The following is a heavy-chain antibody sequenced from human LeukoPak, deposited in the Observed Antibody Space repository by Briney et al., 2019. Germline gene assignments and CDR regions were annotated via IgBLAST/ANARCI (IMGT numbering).Heavy chain of an antibody. D-gene: IGHD5/OR15-5a*01. V-gene: IGHV4-59*08. Sequence: PSETLSLTCTVSGGSISSYYWSWIRQPPGKGLEWIGYIYYSGSTNYNPSLKSRVTIPVDTSKNQFSLKLSSVTAADTAVYYCARHLRVSNWFDPWGQGTLVTVSS. CDR1: GGSISSYY. CDR3: ARHLRVSNWFDP. J-gene: IGHJ5*02. CDR2: IYYSGST.